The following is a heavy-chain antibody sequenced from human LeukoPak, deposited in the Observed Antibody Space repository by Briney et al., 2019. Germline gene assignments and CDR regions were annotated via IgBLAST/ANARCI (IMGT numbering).Heavy chain of an antibody. J-gene: IGHJ6*03. CDR1: GFTVSSNY. CDR2: IYSGGST. CDR3: ARAPRANATTYYYYYMDV. V-gene: IGHV3-66*02. Sequence: GGSLRLSCAASGFTVSSNYMSWVRQAPGKGLEWVSVIYSGGSTYYADSVKGRFTISRDNSKNTLYLQMNSLRAEDTAVYYCARAPRANATTYYYYYMDVWGQGTLVTVSS. D-gene: IGHD1-26*01.